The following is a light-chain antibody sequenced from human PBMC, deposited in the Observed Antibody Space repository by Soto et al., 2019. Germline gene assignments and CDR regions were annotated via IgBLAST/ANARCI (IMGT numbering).Light chain of an antibody. CDR2: KVS. CDR1: QSLVYSDGNTY. V-gene: IGKV2-30*01. J-gene: IGKJ1*01. Sequence: DVLMTLSPLSLPVTLGQPASISSRSSQSLVYSDGNTYLNWFQRRPGQSPRRLIYKVSNRDSGVPDRFSGSGSDTDFTLKISRVEAEDVGVYYYMQGAFGLGTKVDIK. CDR3: MQGA.